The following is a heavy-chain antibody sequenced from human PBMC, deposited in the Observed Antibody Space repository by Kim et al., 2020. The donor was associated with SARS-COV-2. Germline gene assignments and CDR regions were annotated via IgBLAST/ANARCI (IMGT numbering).Heavy chain of an antibody. J-gene: IGHJ4*02. D-gene: IGHD1-26*01. V-gene: IGHV3-30*07. Sequence: AGAVKARFTISRDKSKNTLYLQRNSRRAEDTAVYYCARGGVGATSRAFDYWGQGTLVTVSS. CDR3: ARGGVGATSRAFDY.